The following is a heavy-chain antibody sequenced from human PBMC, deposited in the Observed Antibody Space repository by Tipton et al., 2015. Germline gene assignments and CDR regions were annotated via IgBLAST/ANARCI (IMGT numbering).Heavy chain of an antibody. CDR2: ISGSGSST. CDR1: GFTFSTYA. D-gene: IGHD3-3*01. V-gene: IGHV3-23*01. J-gene: IGHJ3*02. Sequence: SLRLSCAASGFTFSTYAMGWVRQAPGKGLEWVSGISGSGSSTSYADSVKGRFTISRDNAKNSLYLQMNSLTTEDTALYYCAKGIQFLEWFDAFDIWGQGTMVIVSS. CDR3: AKGIQFLEWFDAFDI.